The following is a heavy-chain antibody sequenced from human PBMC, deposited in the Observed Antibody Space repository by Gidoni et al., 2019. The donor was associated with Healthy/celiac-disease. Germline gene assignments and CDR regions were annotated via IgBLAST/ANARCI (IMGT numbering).Heavy chain of an antibody. CDR2: ISSSSSTI. Sequence: EVQLVASGGALVQPGGSLRLSCAASGFTFSSYSMNWVRQAPGKGLEWVSYISSSSSTIYYADSVKGRFTISRDNAKNSLYLQMNSLGAEDTAVYYCARDGDIVVVPAARAFDIWGQGTMVTVSS. CDR3: ARDGDIVVVPAARAFDI. V-gene: IGHV3-48*01. J-gene: IGHJ3*02. D-gene: IGHD2-2*01. CDR1: GFTFSSYS.